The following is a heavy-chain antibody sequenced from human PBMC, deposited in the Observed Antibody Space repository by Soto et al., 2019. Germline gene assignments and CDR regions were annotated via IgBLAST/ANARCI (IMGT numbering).Heavy chain of an antibody. V-gene: IGHV3-23*01. CDR2: ISGSGGST. Sequence: LRLSCAASGFTFSSYAMSWVRQAPGKGLEWVSAISGSGGSTYYADSVEGRFTISRDNSKNTLYLQMNSLRAEDTAVYYCAKDLTRVTIFGVAPRGWFDPWGQGTLVTVSS. D-gene: IGHD3-3*01. CDR1: GFTFSSYA. J-gene: IGHJ5*02. CDR3: AKDLTRVTIFGVAPRGWFDP.